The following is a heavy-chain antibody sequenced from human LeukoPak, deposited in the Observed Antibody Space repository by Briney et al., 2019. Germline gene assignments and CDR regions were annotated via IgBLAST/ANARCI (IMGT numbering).Heavy chain of an antibody. CDR2: TYYRSKWYN. CDR3: ARDGASSSWYSEEYYYYMDV. CDR1: GDSVSSNSAA. V-gene: IGHV6-1*01. D-gene: IGHD6-13*01. Sequence: SQTLSLTCAISGDSVSSNSAAWNWIRQSPSRGLEWLGRTYYRSKWYNDYAVSVKSRITINPDTSKNQFSLQLNSVTPEDTAVYYCARDGASSSWYSEEYYYYMDVWGTGTTVTVSS. J-gene: IGHJ6*03.